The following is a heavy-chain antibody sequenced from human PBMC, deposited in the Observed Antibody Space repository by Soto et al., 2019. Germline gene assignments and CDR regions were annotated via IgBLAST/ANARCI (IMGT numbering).Heavy chain of an antibody. D-gene: IGHD4-17*01. Sequence: EVQLLESGGGLVQPGGSLRLSCAASGFTFSTYAMIWVRQAPGKGLEWVSVITGSGGRTYYADSVKGRFTISRDTSKKTLFLQMNSLSAEDTAVYYCAKDRYGDYGGIDYWGQGTMVTVSS. CDR3: AKDRYGDYGGIDY. CDR2: ITGSGGRT. CDR1: GFTFSTYA. V-gene: IGHV3-23*01. J-gene: IGHJ4*02.